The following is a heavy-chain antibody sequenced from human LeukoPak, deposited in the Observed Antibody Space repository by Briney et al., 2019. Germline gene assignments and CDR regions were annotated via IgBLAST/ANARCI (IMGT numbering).Heavy chain of an antibody. CDR3: AKGEGYCGGGTCYRYFDS. Sequence: GGSLRLSCAASGFTFSSYPTTWVRQAPGKGLEWVSIISTDSTYTFYAHSVKGRFTISRDNSKDTLYLQMSSLRVEDTAVYFCAKGEGYCGGGTCYRYFDSWGQGSLVTVSS. D-gene: IGHD2-15*01. CDR1: GFTFSSYP. V-gene: IGHV3-23*01. J-gene: IGHJ4*02. CDR2: ISTDSTYT.